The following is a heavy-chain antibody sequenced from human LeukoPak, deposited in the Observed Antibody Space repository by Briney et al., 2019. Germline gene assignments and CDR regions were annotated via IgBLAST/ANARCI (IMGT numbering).Heavy chain of an antibody. D-gene: IGHD4-17*01. Sequence: GGSLRLSCAASGFTFSSYAMHWVRQAPGKGLEWVAVISYDGSNKYYADSVKGRFTISRDNSKNTLYLQMNSLRAEDTAVYYCAKDRHIESVGLRPWDYGMDVWGQGTTVTVSS. CDR1: GFTFSSYA. CDR2: ISYDGSNK. J-gene: IGHJ6*02. V-gene: IGHV3-30*04. CDR3: AKDRHIESVGLRPWDYGMDV.